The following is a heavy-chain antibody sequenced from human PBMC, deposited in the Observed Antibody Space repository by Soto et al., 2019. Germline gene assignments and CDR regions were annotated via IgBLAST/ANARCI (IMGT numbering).Heavy chain of an antibody. CDR3: AKYCSSDVCFDY. CDR2: ISGSGDTK. CDR1: GFTFSSCS. Sequence: GGSLRLSCASSGFTFSSCSMNWVRQAPGKGLEWVSFISGSGDTKYYADSVKGRFTVSRDNAKNSLYLQMSSLRDEDTAVYYCAKYCSSDVCFDYWGQGTLVTVSS. V-gene: IGHV3-48*02. D-gene: IGHD2-8*01. J-gene: IGHJ4*02.